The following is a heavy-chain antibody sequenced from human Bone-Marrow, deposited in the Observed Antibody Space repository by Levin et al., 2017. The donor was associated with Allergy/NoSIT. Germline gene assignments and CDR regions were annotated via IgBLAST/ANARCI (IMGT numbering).Heavy chain of an antibody. CDR3: ARPALDASCGDYVLYYDY. J-gene: IGHJ4*02. V-gene: IGHV1-2*02. Sequence: ASVKVSCKASGYTFTGYYVHWVRQAPGQGLEWMGWINPNNGGTSSAQKFQGRVTMTRDTSISTAYMELSGLISYDTAVYYCARPALDASCGDYVLYYDYWGQGTLVTVSS. CDR2: INPNNGGT. D-gene: IGHD3-10*02. CDR1: GYTFTGYY.